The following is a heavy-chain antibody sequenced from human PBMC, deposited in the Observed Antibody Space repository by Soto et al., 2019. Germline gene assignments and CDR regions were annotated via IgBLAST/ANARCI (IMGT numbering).Heavy chain of an antibody. Sequence: EVQLVESGGGLVQPGRSLRLSCAASGFTFDDYAMHWVRQAPGKGLEWVSGISWNSGSIGYADSVKGRFTISRDNAXNSLYLKMNSLRAEDTALYYFAKDSTLGGWGGMDVWGQGTTVTVSS. CDR1: GFTFDDYA. J-gene: IGHJ6*02. CDR2: ISWNSGSI. V-gene: IGHV3-9*01. D-gene: IGHD3-16*01. CDR3: AKDSTLGGWGGMDV.